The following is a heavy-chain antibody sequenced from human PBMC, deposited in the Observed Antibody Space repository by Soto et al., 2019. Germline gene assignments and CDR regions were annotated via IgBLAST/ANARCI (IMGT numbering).Heavy chain of an antibody. D-gene: IGHD3-22*01. CDR2: ISGTGGST. Sequence: EVQLLESGGGLVQPGTSLRLSCPTSGFTFSSYSMTWARRAPGKGLEWVSGISGTGGSTFYAASVRGRFTVSRDNSKNTLYLQMDSLRAEDTAVYYCARGTFDSSDNYFAGWFDPWGQGTLVTVSS. CDR1: GFTFSSYS. J-gene: IGHJ5*02. CDR3: ARGTFDSSDNYFAGWFDP. V-gene: IGHV3-23*01.